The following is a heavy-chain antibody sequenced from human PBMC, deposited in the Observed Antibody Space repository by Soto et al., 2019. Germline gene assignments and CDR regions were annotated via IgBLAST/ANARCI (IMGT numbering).Heavy chain of an antibody. Sequence: SETLSLTCNVSGGSIRNSSYYWGWIRQPPGKGLEWIGSIYYSGSTYYNPSLKSRVTISVDTSKNQFSLKLSSVTAADTAVYYCARLLGGSYGDYWGQGTLVTVS. J-gene: IGHJ4*02. CDR3: ARLLGGSYGDY. CDR2: IYYSGST. CDR1: GGSIRNSSYY. D-gene: IGHD1-26*01. V-gene: IGHV4-39*01.